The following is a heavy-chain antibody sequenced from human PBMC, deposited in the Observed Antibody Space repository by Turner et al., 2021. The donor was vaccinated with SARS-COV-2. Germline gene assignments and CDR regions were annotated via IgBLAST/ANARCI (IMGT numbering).Heavy chain of an antibody. J-gene: IGHJ6*02. Sequence: QLQLVQSGVEVKKPGASVQVSCRASGYNFSDHYIHWVRQAPGQGLEWMGWINPDNGDSYHAQKFQGRITMTRDTYLNTAYMELITLRSDDTDEYYCSMGRDDLNMHVWGQGTMVIVSS. CDR3: SMGRDDLNMHV. CDR1: GYNFSDHY. CDR2: INPDNGDS. D-gene: IGHD1-1*01. V-gene: IGHV1-2*02.